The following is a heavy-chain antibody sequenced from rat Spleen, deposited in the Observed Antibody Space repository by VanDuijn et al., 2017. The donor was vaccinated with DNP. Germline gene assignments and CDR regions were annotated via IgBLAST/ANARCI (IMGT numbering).Heavy chain of an antibody. D-gene: IGHD1-11*01. V-gene: IGHV5-25*01. CDR3: ARPNYGGYEGWFAY. J-gene: IGHJ3*01. Sequence: EVQLVETGGGLVQPGGSLKLSCVASGFTFSNYDMAWVRQAPTKGLEWVAAISPSGDITYYRDSVKGRFTVSRDNTKSSLYLQMDSLRSEDTASYYCARPNYGGYEGWFAYWGQGTLVTVSS. CDR2: ISPSGDIT. CDR1: GFTFSNYD.